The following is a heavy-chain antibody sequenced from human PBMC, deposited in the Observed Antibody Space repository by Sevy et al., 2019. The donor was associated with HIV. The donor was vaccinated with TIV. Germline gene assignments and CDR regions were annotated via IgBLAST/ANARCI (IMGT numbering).Heavy chain of an antibody. CDR3: ARGVGDSVRFYDFWDGYLWAFQH. J-gene: IGHJ1*01. V-gene: IGHV1-2*02. CDR2: INPDSGGT. D-gene: IGHD3-3*01. Sequence: ASVKVSCKASGYTFTGYYIHWVRQAPGQGLEWMGWINPDSGGTNFVQDFQGRVTMTRDTSINTAYLELSSLTSDDTAVYYCARGVGDSVRFYDFWDGYLWAFQHWGQGTLVTVSS. CDR1: GYTFTGYY.